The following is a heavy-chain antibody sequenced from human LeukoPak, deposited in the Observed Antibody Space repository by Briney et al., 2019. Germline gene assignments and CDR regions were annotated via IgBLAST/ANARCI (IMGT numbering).Heavy chain of an antibody. D-gene: IGHD6-19*01. CDR1: GFTFSSFS. J-gene: IGHJ4*02. CDR2: INQDGSEE. CDR3: ASGGGWVFFN. V-gene: IGHV3-7*01. Sequence: GSLRLSCAASGFTFSSFSMSWFRQSPGKGLEWVAHINQDGSEEYYVDSVKGRFTISRDNARNSQFLQMNSLRTEDTAVYYCASGGGWVFFNWGQGTLVTVSS.